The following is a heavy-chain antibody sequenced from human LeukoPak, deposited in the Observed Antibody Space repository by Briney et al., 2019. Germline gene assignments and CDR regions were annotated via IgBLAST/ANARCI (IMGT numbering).Heavy chain of an antibody. D-gene: IGHD4-17*01. CDR1: GFTFSSYE. CDR2: IYSDNT. J-gene: IGHJ4*02. CDR3: AKEGKRESYGDYYFDY. V-gene: IGHV3-66*01. Sequence: GGSLRLSCAASGFTFSSYEMNWVRQAPGKGLEWVSFIYSDNTHYSDSVKGRFTISRDNSKNTLYLQMNSLRAEDTAVYYCAKEGKRESYGDYYFDYWGQGTLVTVSS.